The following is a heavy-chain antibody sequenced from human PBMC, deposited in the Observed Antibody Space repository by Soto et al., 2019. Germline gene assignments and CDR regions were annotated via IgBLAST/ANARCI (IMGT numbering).Heavy chain of an antibody. CDR3: ARGRRGFWSGSTLYYCYGMDV. V-gene: IGHV4-34*01. J-gene: IGHJ6*02. CDR2: INHSGST. D-gene: IGHD3-3*01. Sequence: PSETLSLTCAVYGGSFSGYYWSWIRQPPGKGLEWIGEINHSGSTNYNPSLKSRVTISVDTSKNQFSLKLSSVTAADTAVYYCARGRRGFWSGSTLYYCYGMDVWGQGTTVTVS. CDR1: GGSFSGYY.